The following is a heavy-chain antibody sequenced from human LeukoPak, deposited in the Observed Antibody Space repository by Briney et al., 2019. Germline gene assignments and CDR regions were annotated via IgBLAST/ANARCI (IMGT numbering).Heavy chain of an antibody. Sequence: ASVKVSCKASGYTFTGYYMHWVRQAPGQGLEWMGWINPNSGGTNYAQKFQGGVTMTRDTSISTAYMELSRLRSDDTAVYYCARGTVYCSGGSCYRGIWFFDYWGQGTLVTVSS. D-gene: IGHD2-15*01. CDR1: GYTFTGYY. CDR3: ARGTVYCSGGSCYRGIWFFDY. J-gene: IGHJ4*02. CDR2: INPNSGGT. V-gene: IGHV1-2*02.